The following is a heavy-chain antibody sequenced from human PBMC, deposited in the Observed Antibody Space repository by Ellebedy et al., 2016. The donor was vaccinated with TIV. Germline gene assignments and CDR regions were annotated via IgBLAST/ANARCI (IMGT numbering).Heavy chain of an antibody. V-gene: IGHV5-51*01. D-gene: IGHD2-15*01. Sequence: GESRKISCKGSGCNFSRYWIGWVRQMPGKGLEWMGIIYPGDSDTRYNPSFQGQVTISADKSISTAYLHWSSLKASDTAMYYCANTRFCSGGSCYFDFWGQGTLVTVSS. J-gene: IGHJ4*02. CDR1: GCNFSRYW. CDR2: IYPGDSDT. CDR3: ANTRFCSGGSCYFDF.